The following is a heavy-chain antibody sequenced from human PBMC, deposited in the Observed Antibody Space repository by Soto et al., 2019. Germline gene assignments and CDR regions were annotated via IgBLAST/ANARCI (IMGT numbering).Heavy chain of an antibody. Sequence: QVQLVESGGGVVQPGRSLRLSCAASGFTFSSYGMHWVRQAPGKGLEWVAVIWYDGSNKYYADSVKGRFTISRDNSKNTLYLQMNSLRAEDTAVYYCAREADYYGRDVWGQGTTVTVSS. CDR2: IWYDGSNK. CDR1: GFTFSSYG. J-gene: IGHJ6*02. V-gene: IGHV3-33*01. CDR3: AREADYYGRDV.